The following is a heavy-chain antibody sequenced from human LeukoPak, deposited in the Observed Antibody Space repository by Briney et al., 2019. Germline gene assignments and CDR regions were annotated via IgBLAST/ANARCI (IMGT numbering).Heavy chain of an antibody. Sequence: AVKVSCKGSGGTFTSYAISWVRQAQGQGQEWMGGIIPIFGTANYAQKFQARVTITADKSTSTPYMELSSLRSEDTAVYYCPRGYNDYGDYVYGYWGQGTLVTVSS. CDR3: PRGYNDYGDYVYGY. D-gene: IGHD4-17*01. V-gene: IGHV1-69*06. CDR1: GGTFTSYA. CDR2: IIPIFGTA. J-gene: IGHJ4*02.